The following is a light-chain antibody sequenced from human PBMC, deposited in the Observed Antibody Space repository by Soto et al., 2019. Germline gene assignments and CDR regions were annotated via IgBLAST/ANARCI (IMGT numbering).Light chain of an antibody. V-gene: IGKV1-5*01. J-gene: IGKJ3*01. CDR1: QSISSW. Sequence: DIQMTQSPSTLSASVGDRVTITCRASQSISSWLAWYQQKPGKAPNLLIYDASSLESGVPSRFGGSGSGTEFTLTISSLEPEDFAVYYCQQHSNWPRTFGPGTKVDIK. CDR3: QQHSNWPRT. CDR2: DAS.